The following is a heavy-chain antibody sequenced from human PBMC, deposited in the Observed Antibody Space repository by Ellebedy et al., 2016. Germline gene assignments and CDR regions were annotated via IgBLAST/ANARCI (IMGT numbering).Heavy chain of an antibody. CDR1: GFTFSSYA. CDR2: ISGSGGST. Sequence: GESLKISXAASGFTFSSYAMSWVRQAPGKGLEWVSAISGSGGSTYYADSVKGRFTISRDNAKNSLYLQMNSLRAEDTAVYYCARGGDYDFWSGNYYYYYYMDVWGKGTTVTVSS. D-gene: IGHD3-3*01. V-gene: IGHV3-23*01. CDR3: ARGGDYDFWSGNYYYYYYMDV. J-gene: IGHJ6*03.